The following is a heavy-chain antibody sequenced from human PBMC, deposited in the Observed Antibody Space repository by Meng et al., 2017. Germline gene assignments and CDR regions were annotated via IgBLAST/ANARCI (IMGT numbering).Heavy chain of an antibody. CDR3: ATSISGWYYFNF. CDR2: ISDSGNT. V-gene: IGHV4-39*01. J-gene: IGHJ4*02. CDR1: GGSISSSTYY. D-gene: IGHD6-19*01. Sequence: QLHLQESGPGLGKPSETLYPTCIVPGGSISSSTYYWGWIRQPPGKGLEWIGSISDSGNTYYSPSLRSRVTISVDTSKNQFSLKLTSVAAADMAVYYCATSISGWYYFNFWGQGTLVTVSS.